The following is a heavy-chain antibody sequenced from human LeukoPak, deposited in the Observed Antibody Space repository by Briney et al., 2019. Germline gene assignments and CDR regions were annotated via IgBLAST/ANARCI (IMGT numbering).Heavy chain of an antibody. V-gene: IGHV3-30*18. D-gene: IGHD3-22*01. CDR3: AKVLRITMIDDAFDV. CDR1: GFTFSSYS. CDR2: ISDDGSNK. Sequence: GGSLRLSCAASGFTFSSYSMNWGRQAPGKGLEWVAVISDDGSNKYYADSVKGRFTISRDNSKNTLHMQMNSLRAEDTAVYYCAKVLRITMIDDAFDVWGQGTMVTVSS. J-gene: IGHJ3*01.